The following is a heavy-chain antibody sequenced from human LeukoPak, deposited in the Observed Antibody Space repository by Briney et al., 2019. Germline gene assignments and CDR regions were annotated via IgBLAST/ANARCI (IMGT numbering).Heavy chain of an antibody. CDR1: GYTFTSYY. CDR2: INPSGGST. D-gene: IGHD2-21*01. Sequence: GASVKVSCKASGYTFTSYYMHWVRQAPGQGLEWMGIINPSGGSTNYAQKFQGRVTITADESTSTAYMELSSLRSEDTAVYYCWGGGWKKPFDYWGQGTLVTVSS. V-gene: IGHV1-46*01. CDR3: WGGGWKKPFDY. J-gene: IGHJ4*02.